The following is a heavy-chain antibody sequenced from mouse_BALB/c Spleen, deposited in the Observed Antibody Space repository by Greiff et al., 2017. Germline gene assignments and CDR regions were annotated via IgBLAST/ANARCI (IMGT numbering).Heavy chain of an antibody. V-gene: IGHV5-12-1*01. J-gene: IGHJ3*01. CDR3: ARLIYYDYDAY. CDR1: GFAFSSYD. D-gene: IGHD2-4*01. Sequence: EVKLEESGGGLVKPGGSLKLSCAASGFAFSSYDMSWVRQTPEKRLEWVAYISSGGGSTYYPDTVKGRFTISRDNAKNTLYLQMSSLKSEDTAMYYCARLIYYDYDAYWGQGTLVTVSA. CDR2: ISSGGGST.